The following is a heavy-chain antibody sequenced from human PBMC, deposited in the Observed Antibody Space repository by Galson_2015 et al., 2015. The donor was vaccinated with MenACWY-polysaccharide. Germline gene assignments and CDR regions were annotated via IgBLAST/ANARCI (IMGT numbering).Heavy chain of an antibody. CDR2: ISAYNGNT. J-gene: IGHJ6*02. D-gene: IGHD4-17*01. V-gene: IGHV1-18*01. Sequence: QSGAEVKKPGASVKVSCKASGYTFTSYGISWVRQAPGQGLEWMGWISAYNGNTNYAQKLQGRVTMTTDTSTSTAYMELRSLRSDDTAVYYCARGADYGDYGGLYYYYGMDVWGQGTTVTVSS. CDR3: ARGADYGDYGGLYYYYGMDV. CDR1: GYTFTSYG.